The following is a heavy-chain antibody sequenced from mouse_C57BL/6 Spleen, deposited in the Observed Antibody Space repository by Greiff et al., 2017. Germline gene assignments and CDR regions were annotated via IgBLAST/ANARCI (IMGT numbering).Heavy chain of an antibody. V-gene: IGHV2-2*01. Sequence: QVQLKESGPGLVQPSQSLSITCTVSGFSLTSYGVHWVRQSPGKGLEWLGVIWSGGSTDYNAAFISRLSISKDHSKSQGFFKMNSLQADDTAIYYCASPYYGSSYGYFDVWGTGTTVTVSS. D-gene: IGHD1-1*01. CDR3: ASPYYGSSYGYFDV. CDR1: GFSLTSYG. J-gene: IGHJ1*03. CDR2: IWSGGST.